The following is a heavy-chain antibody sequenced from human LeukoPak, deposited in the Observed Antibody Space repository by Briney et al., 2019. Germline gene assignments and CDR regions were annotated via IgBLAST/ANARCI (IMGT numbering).Heavy chain of an antibody. CDR2: INHGGST. CDR3: ARGSSERYYESSGYYYFDY. CDR1: GGSLSGYW. J-gene: IGHJ4*02. Sequence: ETLSLTCAVYGGSLSGYWWSWIRQAPGKGLEWIGEINHGGSTNYNPSLKSRVTISVDTSKNQFSLNLNSVTAADTAVYYCARGSSERYYESSGYYYFDYWGQGTLVTVSS. V-gene: IGHV4-34*01. D-gene: IGHD3-22*01.